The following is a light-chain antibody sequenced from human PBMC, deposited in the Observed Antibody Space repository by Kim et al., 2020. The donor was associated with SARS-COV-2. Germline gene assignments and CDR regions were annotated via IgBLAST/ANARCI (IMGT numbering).Light chain of an antibody. J-gene: IGLJ3*02. CDR2: GKY. CDR1: SLRNYY. CDR3: SSRDSTGDHVV. Sequence: SSELTQDPAVSVALGQTVRLTCQGDSLRNYYATWYQQRPGQAPTLVLYGKYDRPSGVPDRFSGSASGNTASLTITGAQAEDEADYYCSSRDSTGDHVVFGGGTQLTVL. V-gene: IGLV3-19*01.